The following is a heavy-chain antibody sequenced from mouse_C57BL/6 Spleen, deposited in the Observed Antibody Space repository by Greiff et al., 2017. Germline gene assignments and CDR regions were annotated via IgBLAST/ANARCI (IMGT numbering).Heavy chain of an antibody. D-gene: IGHD4-1*01. Sequence: DVKLVESGGGLVKPGGSLKLSCAASGFTFSDYGMHWVRQAPEKGLEWVAYISSGSSTIYYADTVKGRFTISRDNAKNTLFLQMTSLRSEDTAMYYCAKLGRSYYYAMDYWGQGTSVTVSS. CDR2: ISSGSSTI. V-gene: IGHV5-17*01. CDR3: AKLGRSYYYAMDY. J-gene: IGHJ4*01. CDR1: GFTFSDYG.